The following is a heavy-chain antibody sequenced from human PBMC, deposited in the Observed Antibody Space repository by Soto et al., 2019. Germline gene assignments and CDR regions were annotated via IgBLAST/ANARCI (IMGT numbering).Heavy chain of an antibody. V-gene: IGHV4-4*02. CDR3: ASEVTKNDAFDI. Sequence: QVQLQESGPGLVKPSGTLSLTCAVSGGSISSSNWWSWVRQPPGQGLEWIGEIYHSGSTNYNPSLTSRVTIPVDKSKNQFSLKLSSVTAADTAVYYYASEVTKNDAFDIWGQGTMVTVSS. CDR2: IYHSGST. J-gene: IGHJ3*02. D-gene: IGHD2-2*01. CDR1: GGSISSSNW.